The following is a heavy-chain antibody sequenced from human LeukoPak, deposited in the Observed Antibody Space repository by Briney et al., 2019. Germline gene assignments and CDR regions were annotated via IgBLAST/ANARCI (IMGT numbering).Heavy chain of an antibody. CDR2: IIPIFGTA. D-gene: IGHD2-2*01. J-gene: IGHJ5*02. Sequence: SVKVSCKASGGTFRSYAISWVRQAPGQGLEWMGRIIPIFGTANYAQKFQGRVTITTDESTSTAYMELSSLRSEDTAVYYCARTRFVSSTFRGFDPWGQGTLVTVPS. CDR1: GGTFRSYA. CDR3: ARTRFVSSTFRGFDP. V-gene: IGHV1-69*05.